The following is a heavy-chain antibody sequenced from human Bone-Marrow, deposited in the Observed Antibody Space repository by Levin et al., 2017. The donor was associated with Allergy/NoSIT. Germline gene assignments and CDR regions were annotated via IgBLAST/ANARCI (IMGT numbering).Heavy chain of an antibody. CDR2: INPNSGGT. J-gene: IGHJ6*02. CDR3: ARDSPTQPNYYYGMDG. D-gene: IGHD1-14*01. Sequence: GASVKVSCKASGYTFTGYYMHWVRQAPGQGLEWMGWINPNSGGTNYAQKFQGRVTMTRDTSISTAYMELSRLRSDDTAVYYCARDSPTQPNYYYGMDGWGQGTTVTVSS. V-gene: IGHV1-2*02. CDR1: GYTFTGYY.